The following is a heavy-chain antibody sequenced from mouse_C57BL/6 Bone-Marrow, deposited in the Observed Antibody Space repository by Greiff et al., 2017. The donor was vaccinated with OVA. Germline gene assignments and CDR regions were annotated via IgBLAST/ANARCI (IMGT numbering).Heavy chain of an antibody. Sequence: QVQLQQPGAELVMPGASVKLSCKASGYTFTSYWMHWVKQRPGQGLEWIGEIDPSDSYTNYNQKFKGKSTLTVDKSSSTAYMQLSSLTSEDSAVYYCARRYDGYYAWFAYWGQGTLVTVSA. CDR1: GYTFTSYW. J-gene: IGHJ3*01. V-gene: IGHV1-69*01. CDR2: IDPSDSYT. CDR3: ARRYDGYYAWFAY. D-gene: IGHD2-3*01.